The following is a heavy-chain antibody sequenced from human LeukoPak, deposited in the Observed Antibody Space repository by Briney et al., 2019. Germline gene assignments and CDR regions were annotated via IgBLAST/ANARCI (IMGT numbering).Heavy chain of an antibody. CDR1: GGSFSGYY. Sequence: PSETLSLTCAVYGGSFSGYYWSWIRQPPGKGLEWIGYIYYSGSTNYNPSLKSRVTMSVDTSKNQFSLKLSSVTAADTAVYYCARDRGSYFLDWGQGTLVTVSS. J-gene: IGHJ4*02. D-gene: IGHD1-26*01. CDR2: IYYSGST. V-gene: IGHV4-59*01. CDR3: ARDRGSYFLD.